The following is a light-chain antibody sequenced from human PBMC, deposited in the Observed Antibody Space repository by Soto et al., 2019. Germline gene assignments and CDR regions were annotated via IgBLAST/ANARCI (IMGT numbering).Light chain of an antibody. J-gene: IGLJ2*01. CDR2: DVS. Sequence: QSALTQPLSVAGSPGQSVTISCTGSSSDVGGYNYVSWYQQHPGKAPKVMIHDVSKRPSGVPDRFSGSKSGNTASLTISGLQAEDEADYHCCAYAGSYSLLFGGGTKVTVL. V-gene: IGLV2-11*01. CDR1: SSDVGGYNY. CDR3: CAYAGSYSLL.